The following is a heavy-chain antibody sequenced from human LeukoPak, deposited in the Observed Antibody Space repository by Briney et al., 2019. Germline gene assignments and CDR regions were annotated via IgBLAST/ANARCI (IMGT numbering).Heavy chain of an antibody. J-gene: IGHJ4*02. CDR3: ARDEVALAGKRVDY. V-gene: IGHV1-18*01. CDR1: SYTFTSYG. D-gene: IGHD6-19*01. CDR2: ISGYNGNT. Sequence: ASVKVSCKGSSYTFTSYGISWVRQAPGQGLEWMGWISGYNGNTNYAQKLQGRVTMTTDTSTSTAYMEVRSLRSDDTAVYYCARDEVALAGKRVDYLAQGTLVTVSS.